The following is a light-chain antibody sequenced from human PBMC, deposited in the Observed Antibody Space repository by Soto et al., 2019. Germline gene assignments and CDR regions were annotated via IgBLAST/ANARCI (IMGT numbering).Light chain of an antibody. CDR2: GAS. CDR1: QSVSSSY. V-gene: IGKV3-20*01. J-gene: IGKJ3*01. Sequence: EIGLTQSPGTLSLSPGERATLSCRASQSVSSSYLDCYQQKPGQAPRLLLDGASSRATGIPDRFSGSGSGTDFTLTISRLETEDFAVYYGQQYGSSLFTFGPGTKVDI. CDR3: QQYGSSLFT.